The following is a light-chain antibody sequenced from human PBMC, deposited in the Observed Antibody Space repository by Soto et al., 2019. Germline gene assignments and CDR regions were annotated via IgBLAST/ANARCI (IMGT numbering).Light chain of an antibody. CDR3: HHYTRA. CDR2: DAS. Sequence: DIQMTQSPSSLSASVGDRVTITCRASQSISTWLAWYQQNPGKAPKLLIFDASTLESGVPSRFSGSASGTEFTLTITSLQPDDFATYYCHHYTRAFGQGTMVEIK. CDR1: QSISTW. V-gene: IGKV1-5*01. J-gene: IGKJ1*01.